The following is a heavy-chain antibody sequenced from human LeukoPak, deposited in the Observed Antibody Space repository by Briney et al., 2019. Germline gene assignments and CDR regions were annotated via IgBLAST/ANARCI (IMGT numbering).Heavy chain of an antibody. Sequence: PGGSLRLSCAASGFTFSSYEMNWVRQAPGKGLEWVSYISSSGSTIYYADSVKGRFTISRDNAKNSLYLQMNSLRVEDTAVYYCARATSYYGTYYYYMDVWGKGTTVTVSS. CDR1: GFTFSSYE. V-gene: IGHV3-48*03. J-gene: IGHJ6*03. CDR2: ISSSGSTI. D-gene: IGHD1-26*01. CDR3: ARATSYYGTYYYYMDV.